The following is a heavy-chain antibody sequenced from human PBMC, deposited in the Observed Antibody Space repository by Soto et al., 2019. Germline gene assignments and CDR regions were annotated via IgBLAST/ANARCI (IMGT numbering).Heavy chain of an antibody. Sequence: GSLRLSCAASGFTFSSNGMHWVRQAPGKGLEWVAIIWNDGSNKYYADSVKGRLTISRDNSKNTLYLQMNSLTAEDAAVYYCARDNSRSGYYPNFDYWGQGTLVTVSS. J-gene: IGHJ4*02. V-gene: IGHV3-33*01. CDR2: IWNDGSNK. CDR3: ARDNSRSGYYPNFDY. CDR1: GFTFSSNG. D-gene: IGHD3-3*01.